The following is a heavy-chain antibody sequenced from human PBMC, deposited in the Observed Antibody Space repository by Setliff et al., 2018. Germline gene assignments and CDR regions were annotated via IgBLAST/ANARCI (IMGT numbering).Heavy chain of an antibody. V-gene: IGHV7-4-1*02. J-gene: IGHJ4*02. D-gene: IGHD1-1*01. Sequence: ASVKVSCKASGYTFNNYAINWVRQAPGQGLEWMGWINTDIGNPTSAQGFTGRFVFSLDTSVSTAYLQISSLKAEDTALYYCARVGTGSLLDYWGQGTLVTVSS. CDR2: INTDIGNP. CDR3: ARVGTGSLLDY. CDR1: GYTFNNYA.